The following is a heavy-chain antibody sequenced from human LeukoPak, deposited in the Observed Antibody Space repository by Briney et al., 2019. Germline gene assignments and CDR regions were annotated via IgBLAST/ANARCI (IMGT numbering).Heavy chain of an antibody. V-gene: IGHV3-7*01. Sequence: GGSLRLSCAASGLIFSSDWMSWVRQAPGEGLEWVANIKKDGSEMYYVDSVKGRFTISRDNAKNSLYLQMNSLRADDTAVYHCARQETSSYNGAFDIWGQGTMVTVSS. CDR2: IKKDGSEM. D-gene: IGHD1-26*01. CDR3: ARQETSSYNGAFDI. J-gene: IGHJ3*02. CDR1: GLIFSSDW.